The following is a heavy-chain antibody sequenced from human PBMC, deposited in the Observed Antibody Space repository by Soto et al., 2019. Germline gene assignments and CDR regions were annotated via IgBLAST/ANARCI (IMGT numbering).Heavy chain of an antibody. CDR1: GGSFSGYY. J-gene: IGHJ5*02. D-gene: IGHD6-13*01. CDR2: INHSGST. V-gene: IGHV4-34*01. CDR3: ARKPGIATNNWFDP. Sequence: SETLSLTCAVYGGSFSGYYWSWIRQPPGKGLEWIGEINHSGSTNYNPSLKSRVTISVDTSKNQFSLTLSSVSAADTAVYYCARKPGIATNNWFDPWGQGTLVTVSS.